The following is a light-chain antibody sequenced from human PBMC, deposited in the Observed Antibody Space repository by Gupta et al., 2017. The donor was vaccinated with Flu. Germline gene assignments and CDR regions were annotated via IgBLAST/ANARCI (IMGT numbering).Light chain of an antibody. CDR3: ATWDDNLNGWV. CDR2: GVN. J-gene: IGLJ3*02. CDR1: RSNVGSHA. V-gene: IGLV1-44*01. Sequence: QSGLTQPPSASGTPGQRVSISCSGTRSNVGSHAVSWYQQRPGTAPKLVIYGVNQRPSGVPDRFSDSKSGTSASLAISGLQSEDEADYYCATWDDNLNGWVFGGGTKLTVL.